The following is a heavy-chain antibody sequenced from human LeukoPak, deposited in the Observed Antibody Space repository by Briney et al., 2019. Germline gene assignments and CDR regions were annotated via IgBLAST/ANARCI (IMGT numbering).Heavy chain of an antibody. CDR3: ARGLYDYYYDSSGYPL. D-gene: IGHD3-22*01. V-gene: IGHV7-4-1*02. J-gene: IGHJ4*02. CDR1: GYTLTGYA. CDR2: INTNTGNP. Sequence: ASVKVSCKASGYTLTGYAMNWVRQTPGQGLEWMGWINTNTGNPTYAQGFTGRFVFSLDTSVSTAYLQISGLKAEDTAVYYCARGLYDYYYDSSGYPLWGQGTLVTVSS.